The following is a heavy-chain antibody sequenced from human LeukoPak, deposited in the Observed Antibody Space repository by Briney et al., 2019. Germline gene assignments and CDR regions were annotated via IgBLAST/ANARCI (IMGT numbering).Heavy chain of an antibody. CDR2: IYTSGST. CDR1: GDPMSHYY. Sequence: PSETLSLTCTVSGDPMSHYYWSWIRQPPGKGLEWIGYIYTSGSTNYNPSLKSRVTISVDTSKNRFSLKLTSVTAADTAVYYCARHYSSSSHFDYWGQGTLVTVSS. V-gene: IGHV4-4*09. CDR3: ARHYSSSSHFDY. D-gene: IGHD6-6*01. J-gene: IGHJ4*02.